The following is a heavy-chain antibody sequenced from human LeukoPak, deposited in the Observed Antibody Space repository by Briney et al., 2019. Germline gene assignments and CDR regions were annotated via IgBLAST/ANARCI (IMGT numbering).Heavy chain of an antibody. CDR3: ARVGPVEEYYYGSGSYYEN. Sequence: GGSLRLSCSASGYTFSNYWMSWVRQAPGKGLEYVANIKQDGSETYYVDSVKGRFTISRDNAKNSLYLQMNSLRAEDTAVYYCARVGPVEEYYYGSGSYYENWGQGTLVTVSS. CDR2: IKQDGSET. V-gene: IGHV3-7*01. CDR1: GYTFSNYW. J-gene: IGHJ4*02. D-gene: IGHD3-10*01.